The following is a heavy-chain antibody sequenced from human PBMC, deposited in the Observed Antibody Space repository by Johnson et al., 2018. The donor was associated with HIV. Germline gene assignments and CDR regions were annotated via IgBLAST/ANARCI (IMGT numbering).Heavy chain of an antibody. D-gene: IGHD4-11*01. CDR1: GFTFDDYD. Sequence: VQLVESGGGVVRPGGSLRLSCAASGFTFDDYDMSWVRQAPGKGLEWVSNINWNGGSTGYADSVKGRFTISRDNSKNTLYLQMNTLRAEDAAVYYCAKGWDPMTTVNTFAFDIWGQGTMVTVSS. CDR2: INWNGGST. J-gene: IGHJ3*02. V-gene: IGHV3-20*04. CDR3: AKGWDPMTTVNTFAFDI.